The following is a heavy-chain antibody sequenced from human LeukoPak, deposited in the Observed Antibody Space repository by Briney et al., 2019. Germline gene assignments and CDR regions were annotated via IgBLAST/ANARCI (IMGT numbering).Heavy chain of an antibody. CDR2: IYYSGST. J-gene: IGHJ4*02. CDR1: GGSLSSSSYY. Sequence: SETLSLTCTVSGGSLSSSSYYWGWIRQPPGKGLEWIGSIYYSGSTYYNPSLKSRVTISVDTSKNQFSLKLSSVTAADTAVYYCARFNRYCGGDCYSFDYWGQGTLVTVSS. V-gene: IGHV4-39*01. D-gene: IGHD2-21*01. CDR3: ARFNRYCGGDCYSFDY.